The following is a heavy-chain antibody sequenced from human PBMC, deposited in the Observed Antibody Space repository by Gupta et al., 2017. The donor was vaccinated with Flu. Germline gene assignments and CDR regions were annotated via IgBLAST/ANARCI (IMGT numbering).Heavy chain of an antibody. D-gene: IGHD6-13*01. CDR1: Y. V-gene: IGHV4-39*01. CDR3: ARRMYSSSWHQ. Sequence: YWGWIGQTPGKGLEWIGSIYYSDYAESTNFNPSLKSRAIISVDTSKNEFSLKLRSVTDADTAVYYCARRMYSSSWHQWGQGTLVTVST. J-gene: IGHJ4*02. CDR2: IYYSDYAEST.